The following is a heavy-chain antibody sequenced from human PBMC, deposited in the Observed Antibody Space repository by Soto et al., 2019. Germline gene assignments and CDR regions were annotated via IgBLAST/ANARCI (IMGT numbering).Heavy chain of an antibody. J-gene: IGHJ3*01. CDR1: GGSVSSSGYY. CDR3: TSDPGSGVPPNV. Sequence: PSETLSLTCTVSGGSVSSSGYYWSWIRQPPGKALEWIGFISYSGSTDYNPSLKSRITISVDTSKNQFSLKVSSVTAADTAVYYCTSDPGSGVPPNVWGQGTMVTVSS. D-gene: IGHD2-8*01. CDR2: ISYSGST. V-gene: IGHV4-61*08.